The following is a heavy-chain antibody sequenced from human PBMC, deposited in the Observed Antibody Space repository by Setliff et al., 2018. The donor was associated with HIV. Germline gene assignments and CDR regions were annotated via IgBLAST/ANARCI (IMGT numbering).Heavy chain of an antibody. Sequence: GGSLRLSCAASGFAFSSYAMSWVRQAPGRGLEWVSVIHSGGSTYYADSVKGRFTISRDNSKNTLFLQVKSLTAEDTAIYYCGKDSSDWSDGWGQGTLVTVSS. CDR1: GFAFSSYA. D-gene: IGHD3-22*01. CDR3: GKDSSDWSDG. V-gene: IGHV3-23*03. J-gene: IGHJ5*02. CDR2: IHSGGST.